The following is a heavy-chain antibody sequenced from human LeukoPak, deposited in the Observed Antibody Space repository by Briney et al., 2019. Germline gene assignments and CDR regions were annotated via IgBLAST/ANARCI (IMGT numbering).Heavy chain of an antibody. CDR3: ARGRSYGFDFDS. J-gene: IGHJ4*02. CDR2: KYYSGST. D-gene: IGHD5-18*01. V-gene: IGHV4-61*01. Sequence: TSETLSLTCDVSGVSINTCCYYWTWIRQPPGKGLEWIGYKYYSGSTSYNSSLRSRLTISLASSKNQFSLRLTSVPAADTAVYYCARGRSYGFDFDSWGPGTLVIVSS. CDR1: GVSINTCCYY.